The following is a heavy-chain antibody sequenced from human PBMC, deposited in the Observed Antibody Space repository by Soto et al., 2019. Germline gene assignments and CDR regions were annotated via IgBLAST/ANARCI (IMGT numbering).Heavy chain of an antibody. J-gene: IGHJ4*02. Sequence: GGSLRLSCAASGFTFSSYGMHWVRQAPGKGLEWVALISYDGSNKYYADSVKGRFTISRDNSKNTLYLQMNSLRAEDTAVYYCAKDMGWRQLWYYFDYWGQGTLVTVSS. D-gene: IGHD5-18*01. CDR1: GFTFSSYG. V-gene: IGHV3-30*18. CDR2: ISYDGSNK. CDR3: AKDMGWRQLWYYFDY.